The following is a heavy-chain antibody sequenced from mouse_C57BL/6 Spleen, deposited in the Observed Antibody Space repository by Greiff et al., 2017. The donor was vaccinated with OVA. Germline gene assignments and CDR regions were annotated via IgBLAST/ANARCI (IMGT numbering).Heavy chain of an antibody. CDR1: GYSITSGYY. D-gene: IGHD1-1*01. CDR3: ARALITTGFDV. Sequence: EVKLMESGPGLVKPSQSLSLTCSVTGYSITSGYYWNWIRQFPGNKLEWMGYISYDGSNNYNPSLKNRISITRDTSKNQFFLKLNSVTTEDTATYYCARALITTGFDVWGTGTTVTVSS. V-gene: IGHV3-6*01. CDR2: ISYDGSN. J-gene: IGHJ1*03.